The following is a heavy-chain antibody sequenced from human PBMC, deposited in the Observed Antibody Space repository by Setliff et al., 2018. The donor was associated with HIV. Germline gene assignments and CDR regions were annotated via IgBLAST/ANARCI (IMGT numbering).Heavy chain of an antibody. CDR2: ISAYNGNT. CDR1: GYTFTSYG. J-gene: IGHJ6*02. V-gene: IGHV1-18*01. Sequence: ASVKVSCKASGYTFTSYGISWVRQAPGQGLEWMGWISAYNGNTNYAQKLQGRVTMTTDTSTSTAYMELRSLRSDDTAVYYCASYGGTATFYYGMDVWGQGTTVTVSS. D-gene: IGHD4-17*01. CDR3: ASYGGTATFYYGMDV.